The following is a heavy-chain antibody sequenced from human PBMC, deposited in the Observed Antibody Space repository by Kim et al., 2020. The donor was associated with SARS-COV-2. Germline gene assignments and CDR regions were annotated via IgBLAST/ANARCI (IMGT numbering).Heavy chain of an antibody. J-gene: IGHJ5*02. CDR2: INHSGST. Sequence: SETLSLTCAVYGGSFSGYYWSWIRQPPGKGLEWIGEINHSGSTNYNPSLKSRVTISVDTSKNQFSLKLSSVTAADTAVYYCARGSVLRYFDWLLWYNWFDPRSQEAQGTVTS. CDR3: ARGSVLRYFDWLLWYNWFDP. V-gene: IGHV4-34*01. CDR1: GGSFSGYY. D-gene: IGHD3-9*01.